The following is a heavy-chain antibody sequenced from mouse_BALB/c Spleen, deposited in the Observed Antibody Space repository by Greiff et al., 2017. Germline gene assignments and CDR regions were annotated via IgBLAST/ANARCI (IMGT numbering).Heavy chain of an antibody. Sequence: EVKLMESGGGLVQPGGSRKLSCAASGFTFSSFGMHWVRQAPEKGLEWVAYISSGSSTIYYADTVKGRFTISRDNPKNTLFLQMTSLRSEDTAMYYCARYGGKDYFDYWGQGTTLTVSS. CDR2: ISSGSSTI. CDR1: GFTFSSFG. J-gene: IGHJ2*01. D-gene: IGHD1-1*02. V-gene: IGHV5-17*02. CDR3: ARYGGKDYFDY.